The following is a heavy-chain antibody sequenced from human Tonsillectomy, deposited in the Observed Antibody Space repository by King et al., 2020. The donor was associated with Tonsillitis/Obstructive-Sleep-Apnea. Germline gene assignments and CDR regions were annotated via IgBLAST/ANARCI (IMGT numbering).Heavy chain of an antibody. CDR2: IYYSGST. V-gene: IGHV4-59*01. D-gene: IGHD5-18*01. CDR1: GGSISSYY. CDR3: ARDGYSYGFNWFDP. J-gene: IGHJ5*02. Sequence: QLQESGPGLVKPSETLSLTCTVSGGSISSYYWSWIRQPPGKGLEWIGYIYYSGSTNYNPSLKSRVTISVDTSKNQFSLKLSSVTAADTAVYYWARDGYSYGFNWFDPWGQGTLVTVSS.